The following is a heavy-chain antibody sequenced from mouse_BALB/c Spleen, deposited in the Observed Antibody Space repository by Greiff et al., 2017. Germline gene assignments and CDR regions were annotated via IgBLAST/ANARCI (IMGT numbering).Heavy chain of an antibody. Sequence: QVQLQQSGAELVKPGASVKLSCKASGYTFTSYWMHWVKQRPGQGLEWIGEIDPSDSYTNYNQKFKGKATLTVDKSSSIAYMQLSSLTSEDSAVYYCARGEDGYYGDYWGQGTTLTVSS. J-gene: IGHJ2*01. CDR2: IDPSDSYT. CDR3: ARGEDGYYGDY. CDR1: GYTFTSYW. V-gene: IGHV1-69*02. D-gene: IGHD2-3*01.